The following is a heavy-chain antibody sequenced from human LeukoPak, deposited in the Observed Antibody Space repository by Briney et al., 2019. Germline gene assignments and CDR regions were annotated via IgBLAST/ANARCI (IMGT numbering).Heavy chain of an antibody. D-gene: IGHD6-13*01. CDR3: ARDKQQLVGGYFDY. Sequence: SETLSLTCAVSGGSISSSNWWSWVRQPPGKGLEWIGEIYHSGSTNYNPSLKSRVTISVDKSKNQFSLKLSSVTAADTAVYYCARDKQQLVGGYFDYWGQGTLVTVSS. CDR1: GGSISSSNW. J-gene: IGHJ4*02. CDR2: IYHSGST. V-gene: IGHV4-4*02.